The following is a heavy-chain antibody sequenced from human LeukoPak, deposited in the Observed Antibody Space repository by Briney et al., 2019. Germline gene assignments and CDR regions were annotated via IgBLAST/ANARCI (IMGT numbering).Heavy chain of an antibody. CDR1: GFTFDDYA. D-gene: IGHD3-22*01. CDR2: ISWNSGSI. Sequence: GGSLRLSCAASGFTFDDYAMHWVRQAPGKGLEWVSGISWNSGSIGYADSVKGRFTISRDNAKNSLYLQMNSLRSEDTAVYYCARGYDSSGYYYAYWGQGTLVTVSS. V-gene: IGHV3-9*01. J-gene: IGHJ4*02. CDR3: ARGYDSSGYYYAY.